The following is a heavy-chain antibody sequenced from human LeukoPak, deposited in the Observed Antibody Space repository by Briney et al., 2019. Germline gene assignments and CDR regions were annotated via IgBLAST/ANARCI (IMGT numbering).Heavy chain of an antibody. Sequence: ASVKVSCKASGYTFTSYAMHWVRQAPGQRLEWMGWINAGNGNTKYSQEFQGRVTITRDTSASTAYMELSRLRSDDTAVYYCARDLKSSLSPGFGVVFNDAFDIWGQGTMVTVSS. CDR3: ARDLKSSLSPGFGVVFNDAFDI. CDR2: INAGNGNT. CDR1: GYTFTSYA. J-gene: IGHJ3*02. D-gene: IGHD3-3*01. V-gene: IGHV1-3*01.